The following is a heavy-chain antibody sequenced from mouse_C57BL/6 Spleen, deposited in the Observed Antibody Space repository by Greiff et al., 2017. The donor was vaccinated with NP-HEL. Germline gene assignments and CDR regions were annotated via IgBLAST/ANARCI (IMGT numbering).Heavy chain of an antibody. V-gene: IGHV5-9-1*02. CDR3: TRDPIYYDYDGPYFDY. D-gene: IGHD2-4*01. J-gene: IGHJ2*01. CDR2: ISSGGDYI. Sequence: EVQGVESGEGLVKPGGSLKLSCAASGFTFSSYAMSWVRQTPEKRLEWVAYISSGGDYIYYADTVKGRFTISRDNARNTLYLQMSSLKSEDTAMYYCTRDPIYYDYDGPYFDYWGQGTTLTVSS. CDR1: GFTFSSYA.